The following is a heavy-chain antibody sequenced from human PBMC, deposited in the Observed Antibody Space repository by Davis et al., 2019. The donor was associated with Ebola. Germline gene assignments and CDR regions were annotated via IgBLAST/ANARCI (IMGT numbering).Heavy chain of an antibody. V-gene: IGHV1-69*13. J-gene: IGHJ5*02. CDR1: GGTFSSYA. CDR2: IIPIFGTA. Sequence: SVKVSCKASGGTFSSYAISWVRQAPGQGLEWMGGIIPIFGTANYAQKFQGRVTITADESTSTAYMELSSLRSEDTAVYYCATAASLTMVRGANNWFDPWGQGTLVTDSS. CDR3: ATAASLTMVRGANNWFDP. D-gene: IGHD3-10*01.